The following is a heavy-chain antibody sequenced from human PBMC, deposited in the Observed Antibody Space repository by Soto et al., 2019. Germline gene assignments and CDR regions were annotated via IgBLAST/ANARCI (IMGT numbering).Heavy chain of an antibody. Sequence: QVQLVQSGAEVQKPGSSVKVSCKASGGTFSSYAISWVRQAPGQGLEWMGGIIPIFGTANYAQTFQGRVTITADESTSTAYMELSSLRSEDTAVYYCAREGASGAHIGYWGQGTLVTVSS. CDR2: IIPIFGTA. D-gene: IGHD2-15*01. CDR3: AREGASGAHIGY. CDR1: GGTFSSYA. J-gene: IGHJ4*02. V-gene: IGHV1-69*01.